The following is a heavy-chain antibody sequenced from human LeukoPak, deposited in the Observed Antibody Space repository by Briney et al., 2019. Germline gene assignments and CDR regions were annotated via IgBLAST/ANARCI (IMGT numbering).Heavy chain of an antibody. CDR3: ARISELTNN. D-gene: IGHD3-3*01. Sequence: SSEKVSCKASGYTFTSYGMNWVRQAPGQGLEWMGWINTNTGNPTYAQGFTGRFVFSLDTSVSTAYLQISSLKAEDTAVYYCARISELTNNWGQGTLVTVSS. J-gene: IGHJ4*02. CDR1: GYTFTSYG. V-gene: IGHV7-4-1*02. CDR2: INTNTGNP.